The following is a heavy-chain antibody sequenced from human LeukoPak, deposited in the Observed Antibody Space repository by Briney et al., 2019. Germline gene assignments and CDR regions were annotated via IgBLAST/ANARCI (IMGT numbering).Heavy chain of an antibody. CDR1: GFTFSSYG. J-gene: IGHJ4*02. CDR2: ISYDGSNK. D-gene: IGHD3-9*01. V-gene: IGHV3-30*03. Sequence: GGSLRLSCAASGFTFSSYGMHWVRQAPGKGLEWVAVISYDGSNKYYADSVKGRFTISRDNSKNTLYLQMNSLRAEDTAVYYCARDGGHYDILTGYSVGKGYYFDYWGQGTLVTVSS. CDR3: ARDGGHYDILTGYSVGKGYYFDY.